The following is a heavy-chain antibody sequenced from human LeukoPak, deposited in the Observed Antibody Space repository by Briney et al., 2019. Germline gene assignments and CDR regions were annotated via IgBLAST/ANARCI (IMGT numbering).Heavy chain of an antibody. CDR1: GFTFSSYS. Sequence: GGSLRLSCAASGFTFSSYSMNWVRQAPGKGLEWVSYISSSSSTIYYADSVKGRFTISRDNAKNSLYLQMNSLRAEDTAVYYCARDLGYYDSSGPDAFDIWGQGTMVTVPS. D-gene: IGHD3-22*01. J-gene: IGHJ3*02. CDR2: ISSSSSTI. V-gene: IGHV3-48*04. CDR3: ARDLGYYDSSGPDAFDI.